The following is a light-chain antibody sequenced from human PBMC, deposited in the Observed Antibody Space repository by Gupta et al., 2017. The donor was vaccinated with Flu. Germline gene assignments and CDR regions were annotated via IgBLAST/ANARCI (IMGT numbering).Light chain of an antibody. Sequence: GTLSLSPGERATLSCRASQSVRSSYLAWYQQKPGQAPRLLIYGASSRATGIPDRFSGSGSGTDFTLTISRLEPEDFAVYYCQQEGSSPITFGQGTQVEIK. CDR2: GAS. J-gene: IGKJ5*01. V-gene: IGKV3-20*01. CDR3: QQEGSSPIT. CDR1: QSVRSSY.